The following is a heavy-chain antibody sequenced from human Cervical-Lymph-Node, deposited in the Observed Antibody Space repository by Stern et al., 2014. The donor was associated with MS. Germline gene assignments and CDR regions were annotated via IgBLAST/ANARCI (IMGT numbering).Heavy chain of an antibody. CDR2: INTGGST. CDR3: AKVGQQLVPWKWFDP. J-gene: IGHJ5*02. CDR1: GGSISSANYY. D-gene: IGHD6-13*01. V-gene: IGHV4-61*02. Sequence: QVQLQESGPGLVKPSQTLSLTCTVSGGSISSANYYWNWIRQPAGKGLEWIGRINTGGSTNYNPSLKIRSTISIDPSKTHFSRKLSSVPAADTAVYYCAKVGQQLVPWKWFDPWGQGTLVTVSS.